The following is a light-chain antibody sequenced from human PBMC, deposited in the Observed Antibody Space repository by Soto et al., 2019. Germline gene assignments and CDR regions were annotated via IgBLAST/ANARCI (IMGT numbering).Light chain of an antibody. CDR2: LNSDGSH. Sequence: QLVLTQSPSASASLGASVKLTCTLSSGHSSYAIAWHQLQPEKGPRYLMKLNSDGSHSKGDGIPDRFSGSSSGAERYLTISSLQSEDEADYYCQTWGTGNVVFGGGTQVTVL. CDR3: QTWGTGNVV. V-gene: IGLV4-69*01. CDR1: SGHSSYA. J-gene: IGLJ2*01.